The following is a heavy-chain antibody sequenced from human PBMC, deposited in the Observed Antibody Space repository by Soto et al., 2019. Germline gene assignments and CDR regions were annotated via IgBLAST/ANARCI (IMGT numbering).Heavy chain of an antibody. CDR3: ARTRTFSLGFYYYGMDV. V-gene: IGHV5-51*01. D-gene: IGHD3-3*02. CDR2: IHPRDSDT. J-gene: IGHJ6*02. Sequence: GESLKISCKVSEYCFSSHWIGWVRQMPGKGLEWMGIIHPRDSDTRYSPSFHGQVTISADKSISTAYLQWSSLKASDTAMYYCARTRTFSLGFYYYGMDVWGQGTMVTVSS. CDR1: EYCFSSHW.